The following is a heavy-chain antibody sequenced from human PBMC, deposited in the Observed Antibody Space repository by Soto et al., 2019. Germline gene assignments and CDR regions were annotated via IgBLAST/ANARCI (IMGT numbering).Heavy chain of an antibody. D-gene: IGHD4-4*01. CDR1: VFSAFTFGYFG. V-gene: IGHV3-7*03. Sequence: PGWSXRLSGSSFVFSAFTFGYFGIAWVRQAQVKGLECVANIGSDGGVKNYVDSVRGRLTISRDNDKKSMYLQMDDLTADETNVYYCPKDVWGTVNWGQGTLVTVSS. CDR2: IGSDGGVK. CDR3: PKDVWGTVN. J-gene: IGHJ4*02.